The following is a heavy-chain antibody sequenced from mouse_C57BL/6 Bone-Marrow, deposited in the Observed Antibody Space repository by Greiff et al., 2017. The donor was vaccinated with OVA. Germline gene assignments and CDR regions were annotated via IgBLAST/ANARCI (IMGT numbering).Heavy chain of an antibody. V-gene: IGHV1-52*01. CDR1: GYTFTSYW. J-gene: IGHJ3*01. D-gene: IGHD4-1*01. CDR3: ARGRIWAWFAY. Sequence: QVHVKQPGAELVRPGSSVKLSCKASGYTFTSYWMHWVKQRPIQGLEWIGNIDPSDSETHYNQKFKDKATLTVDKSSSTAYMQLSSLTSEDSAVYYCARGRIWAWFAYWGQGTLVTVSA. CDR2: IDPSDSET.